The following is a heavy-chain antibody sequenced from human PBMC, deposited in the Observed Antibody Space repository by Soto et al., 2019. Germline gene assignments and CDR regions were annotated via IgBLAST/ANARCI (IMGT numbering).Heavy chain of an antibody. J-gene: IGHJ4*02. V-gene: IGHV4-34*01. CDR3: ARVTTVTSFDY. CDR1: GGSFSGYY. D-gene: IGHD4-4*01. CDR2: INHSGST. Sequence: PSETLSLTCAVYGGSFSGYYWSWIRQPPVKGLEWIGEINHSGSTNYNPSLKSRVTISVDTSKNQFSLKLSSVTAADTAVYYCARVTTVTSFDYRAQRTLVTVSS.